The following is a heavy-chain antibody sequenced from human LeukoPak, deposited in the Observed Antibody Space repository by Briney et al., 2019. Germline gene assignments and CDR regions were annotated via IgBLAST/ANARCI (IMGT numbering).Heavy chain of an antibody. J-gene: IGHJ4*02. Sequence: GGSLRLSCAASGFTFSNYAMSWVRQAPGMGLEWVSGISASGGSTYYADSVKGRFTISRDNSKSTLYLQMNSLRAEDTAVYYCAKLAAAGMFRFDYWGQGTLVTVSS. V-gene: IGHV3-23*01. CDR2: ISASGGST. CDR1: GFTFSNYA. CDR3: AKLAAAGMFRFDY. D-gene: IGHD6-13*01.